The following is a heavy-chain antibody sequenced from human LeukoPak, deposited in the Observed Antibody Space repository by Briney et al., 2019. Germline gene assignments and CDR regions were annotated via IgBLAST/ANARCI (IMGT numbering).Heavy chain of an antibody. CDR1: GFTFSGSA. CDR3: RGAYYDSGGPEYYFDY. D-gene: IGHD3-22*01. J-gene: IGHJ4*02. CDR2: IRGKGDSYST. Sequence: GGSLKLSCAASGFTFSGSALHWVRQASGKGLEWVGRIRGKGDSYSTAYAASVKGRSTISRDDSKNTAYLQMNSLKTEDTAVYYCRGAYYDSGGPEYYFDYWGQGTLVTVSS. V-gene: IGHV3-73*01.